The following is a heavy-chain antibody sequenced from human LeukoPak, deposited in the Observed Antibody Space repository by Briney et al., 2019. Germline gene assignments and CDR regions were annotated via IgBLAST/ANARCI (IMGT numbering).Heavy chain of an antibody. J-gene: IGHJ4*02. D-gene: IGHD3-10*01. CDR1: GFTFSSYG. CDR3: VKPLGGIGYYGSGSYYFDY. CDR2: IRYDGSNK. Sequence: GGSLRLSCAASGFTFSSYGMHWVRKAPGKGLEWVAFIRYDGSNKYYADSVKGRFTISRDNSKNTLYLQMNSLRAEDTAVYYCVKPLGGIGYYGSGSYYFDYWGQGTLVTVSS. V-gene: IGHV3-30*02.